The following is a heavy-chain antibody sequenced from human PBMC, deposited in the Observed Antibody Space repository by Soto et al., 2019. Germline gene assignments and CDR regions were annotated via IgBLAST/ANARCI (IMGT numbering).Heavy chain of an antibody. CDR2: IYPGDSDT. J-gene: IGHJ3*02. CDR3: ARQVQEPYYYDSSGYRYDAFDI. V-gene: IGHV5-51*01. CDR1: GYSFTSYW. D-gene: IGHD3-22*01. Sequence: XESLKSSWKGSGYSFTSYWIGWVRQMPGKGLEWMGIIYPGDSDTRYSPSFQGQVTISADKSISTAYLQWSSLKASDTAMYYCARQVQEPYYYDSSGYRYDAFDIWGQGEMVTVSS.